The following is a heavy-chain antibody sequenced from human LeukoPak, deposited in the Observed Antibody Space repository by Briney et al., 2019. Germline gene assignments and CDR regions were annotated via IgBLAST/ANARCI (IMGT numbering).Heavy chain of an antibody. CDR3: ASTAAGTGWADY. CDR1: GFIFSTYA. CDR2: ISGSGGST. Sequence: GGSLRLSCAASGFIFSTYAMSWVRQAPGKGLEWVSAISGSGGSTYYADSVKGRFTISRDNSKNTLYLQMNSLRAEDTAVYYCASTAAGTGWADYWGQGTLVTVSS. D-gene: IGHD6-13*01. V-gene: IGHV3-23*01. J-gene: IGHJ4*02.